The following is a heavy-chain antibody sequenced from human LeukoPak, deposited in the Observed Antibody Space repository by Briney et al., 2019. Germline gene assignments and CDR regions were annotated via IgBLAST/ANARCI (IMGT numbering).Heavy chain of an antibody. Sequence: GGSLRLSCAASAFTFSSYSMNWVRQAPGKGLEWVSSISSSSSYRYYADSVKGRFTISRDNAKNSLYLQMNSLRAEDTAVYYCAREGYSPRDGYNFNFDYWGQGTLVTVSS. CDR1: AFTFSSYS. CDR2: ISSSSSYR. CDR3: AREGYSPRDGYNFNFDY. D-gene: IGHD5-24*01. J-gene: IGHJ4*02. V-gene: IGHV3-21*01.